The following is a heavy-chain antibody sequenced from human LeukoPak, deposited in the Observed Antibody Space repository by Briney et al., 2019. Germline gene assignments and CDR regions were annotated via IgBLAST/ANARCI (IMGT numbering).Heavy chain of an antibody. D-gene: IGHD5-24*01. CDR3: ARGDGYGYNWFDS. CDR2: IIPIFGTA. J-gene: IGHJ5*01. Sequence: SVKVSRKASGGTFSSYAISWVRQAPGQGLEWMGRIIPIFGTANYAQKFQGRVTITTDESTSTAYMELSSLRSEDTAVYYCARGDGYGYNWFDSWGQGTLVTVSS. V-gene: IGHV1-69*05. CDR1: GGTFSSYA.